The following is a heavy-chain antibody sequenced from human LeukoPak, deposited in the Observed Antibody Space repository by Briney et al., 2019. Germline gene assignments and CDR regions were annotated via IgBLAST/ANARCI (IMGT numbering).Heavy chain of an antibody. CDR1: GYTFTGYY. D-gene: IGHD4-11*01. CDR2: INPNSGGT. Sequence: GASVKVSCKASGYTFTGYYMHWVRQAPGQGLEWMGWINPNSGGTNYAQKFQGRVTMTRDTSISTAYMELSRLRSDDTAVYYCARREFLNYPQVSEPFDYWGQGTLVTVSS. V-gene: IGHV1-2*02. CDR3: ARREFLNYPQVSEPFDY. J-gene: IGHJ4*02.